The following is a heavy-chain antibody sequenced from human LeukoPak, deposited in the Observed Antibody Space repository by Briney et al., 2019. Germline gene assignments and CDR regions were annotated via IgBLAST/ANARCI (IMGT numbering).Heavy chain of an antibody. CDR3: ATYRQVQVPFEC. CDR2: IFPSGGEI. J-gene: IGHJ4*02. V-gene: IGHV3-23*01. Sequence: PGGSLRLSCAASGFTFSTFAMIWVRQPPGKGLEWVSSIFPSGGEIHYADSMKGRFTISRDNSKSTLSLQMNSLRAEDTAIYYCATYRQVQVPFECWGQGTLVTVSS. CDR1: GFTFSTFA. D-gene: IGHD5-18*01.